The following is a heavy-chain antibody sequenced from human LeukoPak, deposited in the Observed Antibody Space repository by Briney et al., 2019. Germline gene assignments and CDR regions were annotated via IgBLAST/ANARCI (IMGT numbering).Heavy chain of an antibody. V-gene: IGHV1-69*13. J-gene: IGHJ6*02. CDR1: GGTFSSYA. Sequence: GASVKVSCKASGGTFSSYAISWVRQAPGQGLEWMGGIIPIFGTANYARKFQGRVTITADESTSIAYMELSSLRSEDTAVYYCARVSLATKFYYYYGMDVWGQGTTVTVSS. D-gene: IGHD5-12*01. CDR3: ARVSLATKFYYYYGMDV. CDR2: IIPIFGTA.